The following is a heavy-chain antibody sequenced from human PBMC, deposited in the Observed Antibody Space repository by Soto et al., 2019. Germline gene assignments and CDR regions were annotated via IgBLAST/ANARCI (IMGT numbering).Heavy chain of an antibody. CDR1: GFTFSSYA. Sequence: GGSLRLSCAASGFTFSSYAMSWVRQAPGKGLEWVSAISGSGGSTYYADSVKGRFTISRDNSKNTLYLQMNSLRAEDTAVYYCAKDRSENWGSEKDAFDIWGQGTMVTVSS. CDR3: AKDRSENWGSEKDAFDI. J-gene: IGHJ3*02. CDR2: ISGSGGST. V-gene: IGHV3-23*01. D-gene: IGHD7-27*01.